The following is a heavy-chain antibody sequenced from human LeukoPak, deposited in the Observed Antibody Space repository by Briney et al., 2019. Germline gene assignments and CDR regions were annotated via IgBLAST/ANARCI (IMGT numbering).Heavy chain of an antibody. CDR2: IYSGGST. V-gene: IGHV3-66*01. J-gene: IGHJ6*02. CDR1: GFTVSSNY. D-gene: IGHD1-26*01. CDR3: ARDLVGATYPFYYYAMDV. Sequence: GGSLRLSCAASGFTVSSNYMSWVRQAPGKGLEWVSVIYSGGSTYYADSVKGRFTTSRDNSKNTLYLQMNSLRAEDTAVYCCARDLVGATYPFYYYAMDVWGQGTTVTVSS.